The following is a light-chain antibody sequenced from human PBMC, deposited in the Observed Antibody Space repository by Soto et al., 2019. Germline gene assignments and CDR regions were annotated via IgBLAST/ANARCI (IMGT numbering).Light chain of an antibody. CDR2: AAS. CDR1: RDITDY. Sequence: DIQMTQSPSSLSASVGDRVTITCRASRDITDYLAWYQQKPGQVPKLLIYAASTLQSGVPSRFTASGSGTDFTLTISSLQPDDFATYYCQQYNSYSWTFGQGTKVEIK. J-gene: IGKJ1*01. CDR3: QQYNSYSWT. V-gene: IGKV1-27*01.